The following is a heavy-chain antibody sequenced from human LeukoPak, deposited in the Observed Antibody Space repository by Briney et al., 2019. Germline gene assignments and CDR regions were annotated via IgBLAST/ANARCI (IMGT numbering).Heavy chain of an antibody. CDR1: GGSIISSSYY. CDR2: IYYGIST. CDR3: ASGKSDPRYFDWLSPPNWFDP. D-gene: IGHD3-9*01. V-gene: IGHV4-39*01. J-gene: IGHJ5*02. Sequence: SETLPLSCTVSGGSIISSSYYWGRTRQPPGKGLERSGRIYYGISTYYNPSLKSRVTISVDTSINQFSLKLSSLTAADSDVYYCASGKSDPRYFDWLSPPNWFDPWGQGTLVTVSS.